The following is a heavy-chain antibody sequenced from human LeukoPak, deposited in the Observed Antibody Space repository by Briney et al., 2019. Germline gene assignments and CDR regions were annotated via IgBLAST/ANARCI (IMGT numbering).Heavy chain of an antibody. CDR1: GGTFSSYT. V-gene: IGHV1-69*04. Sequence: ASVKVSCKASGGTFSSYTISWVRQAPGQGVEWMGRIIPILGIANYAQKFQGRVTITADKSTSTAYMELSSLRSEDTAVYYCARDPHCSSTSCYTRGDDWFDPWGQGTLVTVSS. D-gene: IGHD2-2*02. CDR3: ARDPHCSSTSCYTRGDDWFDP. CDR2: IIPILGIA. J-gene: IGHJ5*02.